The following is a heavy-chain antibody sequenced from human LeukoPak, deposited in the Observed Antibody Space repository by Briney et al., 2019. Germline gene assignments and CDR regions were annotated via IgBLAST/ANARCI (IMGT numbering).Heavy chain of an antibody. J-gene: IGHJ3*02. CDR1: GYSISSNYY. CDR3: AISVFRYFDWLLDEWHDAFDI. Sequence: PSETLSLTCSVSGYSISSNYYWGWIRQPAGKGLEWIGRIYTSEKTNYNPSLKSRVTISVDTSKNQFSLNLNSVTAAGTAVYYCAISVFRYFDWLLDEWHDAFDIWGQGTMVTVSS. V-gene: IGHV4-61*02. D-gene: IGHD3-9*01. CDR2: IYTSEKT.